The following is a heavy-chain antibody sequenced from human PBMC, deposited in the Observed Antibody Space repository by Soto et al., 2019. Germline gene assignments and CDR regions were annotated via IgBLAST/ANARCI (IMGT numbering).Heavy chain of an antibody. Sequence: SETLSLTCTVSGGSIRTSNYYWVWIRQTPGRGLEWIGSVYYTGTTYYTPSLQGRVSMSADTSKNQFFLELKSVTAADTAVYYCASGPPIFMAHTIVPRNYYFDSWGQGTLVTVSS. CDR1: GGSIRTSNYY. D-gene: IGHD2-21*01. J-gene: IGHJ4*02. CDR2: VYYTGTT. V-gene: IGHV4-39*01. CDR3: ASGPPIFMAHTIVPRNYYFDS.